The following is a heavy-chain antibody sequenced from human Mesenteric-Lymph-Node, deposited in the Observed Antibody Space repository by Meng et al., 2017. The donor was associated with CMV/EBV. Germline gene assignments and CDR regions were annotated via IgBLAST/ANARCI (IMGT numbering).Heavy chain of an antibody. CDR1: GYNFLQYG. D-gene: IGHD3-10*01. Sequence: ASVKVSCKASGYNFLQYGISWVRQAPGQGLEWMGWIAPFNANTNYAQKFQGRVTMITHTATTTAYMELKSLRSDDTAVYYCARWYGSGTYCSDYWGQGTLVTVSS. CDR3: ARWYGSGTYCSDY. V-gene: IGHV1-18*01. CDR2: IAPFNANT. J-gene: IGHJ4*02.